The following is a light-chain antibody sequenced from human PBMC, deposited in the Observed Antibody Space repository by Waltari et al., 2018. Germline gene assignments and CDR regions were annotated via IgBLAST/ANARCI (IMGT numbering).Light chain of an antibody. J-gene: IGLJ2*01. CDR1: SLRSYL. V-gene: IGLV3-19*01. CDR2: GKN. Sequence: SSALTQAHAVSVASQPPVRFTCQGDSLRSYLASCYQQKPGQAPVLVIYGKNNRPSGIPHRFSGSSTANTAVTIIIGAHAEDEDDYYCNHRANSGDIVVFGGGTKLTVL. CDR3: NHRANSGDIVV.